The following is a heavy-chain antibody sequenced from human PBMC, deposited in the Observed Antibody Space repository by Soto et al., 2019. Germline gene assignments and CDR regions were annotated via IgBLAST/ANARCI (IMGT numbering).Heavy chain of an antibody. CDR3: ASWHEREHAYDV. D-gene: IGHD1-1*01. V-gene: IGHV3-53*01. J-gene: IGHJ3*01. CDR1: GLTVSGKKY. Sequence: DVQLVESGGGLIQPGESLRLSCAAFGLTVSGKKYVAWVRQAPGKVLEWVSALYDVDGSFYADSVKGRFTTSSDSSKNTVYLQMNGLRPDDTAVYYCASWHEREHAYDVWGQGTTVTVSS. CDR2: LYDVDGS.